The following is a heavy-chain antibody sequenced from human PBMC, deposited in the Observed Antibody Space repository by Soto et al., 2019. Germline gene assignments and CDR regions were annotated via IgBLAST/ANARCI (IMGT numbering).Heavy chain of an antibody. D-gene: IGHD3-10*02. CDR2: ISYDGSNK. V-gene: IGHV3-30*18. Sequence: GGSLRLSCAASGFTFSSYGMHWVRQAPGKGLEWVAVISYDGSNKYYADSVKGRFTISRDNSKNTLYLQMNSLRAEDTAVYYCAKDYDRDGWSHPYYYYYGMDVWGQGTTVTISS. CDR1: GFTFSSYG. J-gene: IGHJ6*02. CDR3: AKDYDRDGWSHPYYYYYGMDV.